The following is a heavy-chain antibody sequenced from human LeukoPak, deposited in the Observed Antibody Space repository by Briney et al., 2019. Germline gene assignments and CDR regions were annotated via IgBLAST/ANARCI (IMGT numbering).Heavy chain of an antibody. CDR3: ARNEGQQLSRSWFDP. V-gene: IGHV4-34*01. CDR2: INHSGST. CDR1: GGSFSGYY. Sequence: SETLSLTCAVYGGSFSGYYWSWIRQPPGKGLEWMGEINHSGSTNYNPSLKRGVNISVDKYKNKFSLKVSSVTPADTAVYYCARNEGQQLSRSWFDPWGQGTLVTVSS. J-gene: IGHJ5*02. D-gene: IGHD6-13*01.